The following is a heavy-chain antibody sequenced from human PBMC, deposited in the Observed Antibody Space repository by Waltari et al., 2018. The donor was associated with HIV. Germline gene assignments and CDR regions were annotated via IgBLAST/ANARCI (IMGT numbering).Heavy chain of an antibody. J-gene: IGHJ4*02. D-gene: IGHD3-10*01. Sequence: EVQLVESGGGVVRPGGSLRLSCVAFGFNFEGFGLSWVRQAPGKGLEWVSGINWNGGSTGYADSVKGRFSISRDNAKNSLYLQMNSLRAEDTALYYCARDYGSGSYYNYWGQGTLVTVSS. CDR2: INWNGGST. CDR3: ARDYGSGSYYNY. V-gene: IGHV3-20*04. CDR1: GFNFEGFG.